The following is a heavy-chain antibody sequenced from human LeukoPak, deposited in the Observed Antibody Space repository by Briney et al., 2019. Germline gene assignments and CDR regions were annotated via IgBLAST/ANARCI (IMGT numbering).Heavy chain of an antibody. J-gene: IGHJ4*02. Sequence: GASVKVSCKASGYTLTGYYMHWVRQAPGQGLEWMGWINPNSGGTNYAQKFQGRVTMTRDTSISTAYMELSRLRSDDTAVYYCARDPPQTYYYDSSGYYLLLWGQGTLVTVSS. CDR3: ARDPPQTYYYDSSGYYLLL. D-gene: IGHD3-22*01. CDR1: GYTLTGYY. CDR2: INPNSGGT. V-gene: IGHV1-2*02.